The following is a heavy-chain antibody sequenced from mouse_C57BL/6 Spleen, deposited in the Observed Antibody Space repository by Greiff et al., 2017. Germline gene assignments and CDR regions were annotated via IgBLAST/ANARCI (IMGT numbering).Heavy chain of an antibody. V-gene: IGHV8-12*01. CDR3: ARTPEGRYGSHYAMDY. D-gene: IGHD1-1*01. J-gene: IGHJ4*01. Sequence: QVTLKVSGPGILQSSQTLSLTCSFSGFSLSTSGMGVSWIRQPSGKGLEWLAHIYWDDDKRYNPSLKSRLTISKDTSRNQVLLKRTSVDTADTATYYCARTPEGRYGSHYAMDYWGQGTSVTVSS. CDR2: IYWDDDK. CDR1: GFSLSTSGMG.